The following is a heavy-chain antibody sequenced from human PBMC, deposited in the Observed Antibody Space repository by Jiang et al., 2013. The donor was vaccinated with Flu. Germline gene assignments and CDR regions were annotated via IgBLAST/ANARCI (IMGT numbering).Heavy chain of an antibody. J-gene: IGHJ4*02. CDR2: INYIGTT. Sequence: GPGLVKPSETLSLTCTVSGGSISSYYWSWIRQPPGKGLEWIGYINYIGTTNYNPSLKSRVTISVDTSKNQFSLKLSSVTAADTALYYCATGRTYGYPFDYWGQGTLVT. V-gene: IGHV4-59*01. CDR3: ATGRTYGYPFDY. D-gene: IGHD5-18*01. CDR1: GGSISSYY.